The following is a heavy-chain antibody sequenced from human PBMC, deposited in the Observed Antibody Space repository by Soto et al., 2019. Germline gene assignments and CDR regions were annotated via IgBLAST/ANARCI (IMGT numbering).Heavy chain of an antibody. CDR3: ARVPSSGSYRSYYYYGMDV. CDR1: GFTFRTYS. V-gene: IGHV3-48*01. J-gene: IGHJ6*02. CDR2: ITSSSDTI. Sequence: EVQLVESGGGLVQPGGSLRLSCAASGFTFRTYSMNWVRQAPGKGLEWVSYITSSSDTIYYGDSVQGRFTISRDNARNSLYLQVNSLRGDDTAVYYCARVPSSGSYRSYYYYGMDVWGQGTTVTVSS. D-gene: IGHD1-26*01.